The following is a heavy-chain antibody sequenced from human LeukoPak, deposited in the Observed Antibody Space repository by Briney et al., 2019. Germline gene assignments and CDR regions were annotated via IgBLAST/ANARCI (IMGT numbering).Heavy chain of an antibody. CDR2: VYYTGST. Sequence: SETLSLTCSVSGGSISSSSYYWGWIRQPPGKGLEWVGSVYYTGSTYYNPSLKSRVTISVDTSKNQFSLKLSSVTAADTAVYYCARHSSVWYPIDPWGQGTLVTVSS. CDR1: GGSISSSSYY. J-gene: IGHJ5*02. CDR3: ARHSSVWYPIDP. V-gene: IGHV4-39*01. D-gene: IGHD6-19*01.